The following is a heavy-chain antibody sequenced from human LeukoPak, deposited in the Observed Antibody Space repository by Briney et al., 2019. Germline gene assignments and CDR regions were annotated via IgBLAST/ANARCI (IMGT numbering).Heavy chain of an antibody. Sequence: SVKVSCKASGGTFSSYAISWVRQAPGQGLEWMGRIIPILGIANYAQKFQGRVTITADKSTSTAYMELSSLRSEDTAVYYCARLPGIAAASPLSFDYWGQGTLVTVSS. CDR3: ARLPGIAAASPLSFDY. J-gene: IGHJ4*02. CDR2: IIPILGIA. V-gene: IGHV1-69*04. D-gene: IGHD6-13*01. CDR1: GGTFSSYA.